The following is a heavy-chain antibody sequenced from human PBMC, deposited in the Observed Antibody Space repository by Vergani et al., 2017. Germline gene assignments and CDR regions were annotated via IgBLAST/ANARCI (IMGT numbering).Heavy chain of an antibody. CDR1: GGSISSSSYY. J-gene: IGHJ3*02. CDR2: IYYSGST. D-gene: IGHD3-3*01. CDR3: ARAILHHDAFDI. V-gene: IGHV4-39*07. Sequence: QLQLQESGPGLVKPSETLSLTCTVSGGSISSSSYYWGWIRQPPGKGLEWIGSIYYSGSTYYNPSLKSRFTISVDTSKNQFSLKLSSVTAADTAVYYCARAILHHDAFDIWGQGTMVTVSS.